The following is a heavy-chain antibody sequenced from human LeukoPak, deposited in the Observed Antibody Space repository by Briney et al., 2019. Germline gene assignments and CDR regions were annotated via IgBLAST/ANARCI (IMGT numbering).Heavy chain of an antibody. D-gene: IGHD6-19*01. Sequence: QAGGSLRLSCVASGFTFSTYVMSWVRQAPGKGLEWVASLSNSGGTTYSADSVQGRFTISRDNSKSTLYLQMNSLRAEDTAVYYCAKGRIAIYSSGWTDYFDYWGQGTLVTVSS. V-gene: IGHV3-23*01. J-gene: IGHJ4*02. CDR1: GFTFSTYV. CDR3: AKGRIAIYSSGWTDYFDY. CDR2: LSNSGGTT.